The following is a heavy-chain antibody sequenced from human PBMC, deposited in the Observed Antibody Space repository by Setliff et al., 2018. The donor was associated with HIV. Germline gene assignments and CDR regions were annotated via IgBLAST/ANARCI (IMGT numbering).Heavy chain of an antibody. D-gene: IGHD3-3*01. CDR1: GGSVTSYL. J-gene: IGHJ5*02. Sequence: SETLSLTCSISGGSVTSYLWHWFRQPPGKGLEWIGYIYYTGITDNNPSLEGRVTIPVDTSKNQVSLRLKSVTTADTAVYYCARDRGSYNFWSGLARGDNWFDPWGQGTLVTVSS. CDR2: IYYTGIT. CDR3: ARDRGSYNFWSGLARGDNWFDP. V-gene: IGHV4-59*02.